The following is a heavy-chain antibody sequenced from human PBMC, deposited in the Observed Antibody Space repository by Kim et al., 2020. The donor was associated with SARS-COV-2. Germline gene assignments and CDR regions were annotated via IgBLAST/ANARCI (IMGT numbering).Heavy chain of an antibody. CDR2: FSSSANTM. CDR1: GFIFSDYY. Sequence: GGSLSLSCAASGFIFSDYYMSWIRQAPGKGLVWVSYFSSSANTMYYADSVKGRFTISRDNAKNLLYLEMNSMRAEDTAVYYCARGREKSYCFGYCFYGYFYWRRGNLLTVSS. CDR3: ARGREKSYCFGYCFYGYFY. D-gene: IGHD2-21*02. V-gene: IGHV3-11*04. J-gene: IGHJ1*01.